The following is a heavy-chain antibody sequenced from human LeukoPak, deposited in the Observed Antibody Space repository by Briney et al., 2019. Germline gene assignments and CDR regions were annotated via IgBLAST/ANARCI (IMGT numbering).Heavy chain of an antibody. Sequence: SETLSLTCAVSGGSISGGGYSWNWIRQPPGKGLEWIGYIYYSGSSHYTPSLKSRITISIDTSKNQFSLKLSSVTAADTAVYYCARHDSSGPYNAFDIWGQGTMVTVSS. CDR3: ARHDSSGPYNAFDI. J-gene: IGHJ3*02. CDR2: IYYSGSS. CDR1: GGSISGGGYS. V-gene: IGHV4-30-4*07. D-gene: IGHD3-22*01.